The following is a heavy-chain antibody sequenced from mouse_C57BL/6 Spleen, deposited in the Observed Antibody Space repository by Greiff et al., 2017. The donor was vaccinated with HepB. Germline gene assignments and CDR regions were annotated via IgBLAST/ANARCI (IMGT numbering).Heavy chain of an antibody. CDR2: IRSKSNNYAT. J-gene: IGHJ3*01. CDR1: GFSFNTYA. CDR3: VSPCPIYYDYCGFAY. D-gene: IGHD2-4*01. Sequence: EVKLMESGGGLVQPKGSLKLSCAASGFSFNTYAMNWVRQAPGKGLEWVARIRSKSNNYATYYADSVKDRFTISRDDSESMLYLQMNNLKTEDTAMYYCVSPCPIYYDYCGFAYWGQGTLVTVSA. V-gene: IGHV10-1*01.